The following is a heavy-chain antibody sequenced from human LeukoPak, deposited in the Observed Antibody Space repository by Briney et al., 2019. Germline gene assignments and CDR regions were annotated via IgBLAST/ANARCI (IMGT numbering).Heavy chain of an antibody. Sequence: RPLRLSCAASGFPFTNYGMHWVRKPPGKGLEWVASVSYDGSDKNYVDSVRGRFTISRDNSGNTLYLQMNSLGAEDTAVYYCAKASGYDSSGYYYYFVYWGQGTLVTVSS. CDR2: VSYDGSDK. J-gene: IGHJ4*02. CDR1: GFPFTNYG. CDR3: AKASGYDSSGYYYYFVY. D-gene: IGHD3-22*01. V-gene: IGHV3-30*18.